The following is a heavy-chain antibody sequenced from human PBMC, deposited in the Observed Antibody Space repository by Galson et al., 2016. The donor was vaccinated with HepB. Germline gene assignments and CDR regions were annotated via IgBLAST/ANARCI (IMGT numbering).Heavy chain of an antibody. CDR2: IDPSDSYT. Sequence: QSGAEVKKPGESLRISCKGSGYTFTSYWISWVRQMPGKGLEWMGRIDPSDSYTNYSPSFQGHVTISADKSINTAYLQWNSLKASDTAMYYCARHLTTLTTLFAYWGQGTLVTLSS. CDR1: GYTFTSYW. CDR3: ARHLTTLTTLFAY. V-gene: IGHV5-10-1*01. D-gene: IGHD4-17*01. J-gene: IGHJ4*02.